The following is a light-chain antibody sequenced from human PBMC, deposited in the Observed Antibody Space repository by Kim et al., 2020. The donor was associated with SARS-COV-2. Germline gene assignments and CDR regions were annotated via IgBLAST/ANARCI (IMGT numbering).Light chain of an antibody. CDR1: QHILNY. J-gene: IGKJ2*01. V-gene: IGKV1-39*01. Sequence: AAVGYRFTITCRSSQHILNYLNWYQQESGKAPNLLIYAASTLKSGAPSRFSGSGYGTDFTLTITSLQPEDFATYYCQQSYHTPRTFGQGTKVDIK. CDR2: AAS. CDR3: QQSYHTPRT.